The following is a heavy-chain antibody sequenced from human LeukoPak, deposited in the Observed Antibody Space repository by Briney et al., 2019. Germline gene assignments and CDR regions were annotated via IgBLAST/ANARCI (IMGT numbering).Heavy chain of an antibody. Sequence: PGGSLRLSCAASGFTFSSYSMNWVRQAPGKGLEWVSYISSSSSTIYYADSVKGRFTISRANAKNSLYLQMNSLRAEDTAVYYCARVEITMVRGVMGYYYYYYMDVWGKGTTVTVSS. D-gene: IGHD3-10*01. CDR1: GFTFSSYS. V-gene: IGHV3-48*01. J-gene: IGHJ6*03. CDR2: ISSSSSTI. CDR3: ARVEITMVRGVMGYYYYYYMDV.